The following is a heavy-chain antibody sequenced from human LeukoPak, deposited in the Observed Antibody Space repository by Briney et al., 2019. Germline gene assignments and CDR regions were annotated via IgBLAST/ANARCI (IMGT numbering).Heavy chain of an antibody. CDR2: INHSGST. CDR3: ANAKRYCSGGSCYSYND. D-gene: IGHD2-15*01. J-gene: IGHJ4*02. CDR1: GGSFSGYY. V-gene: IGHV4-34*01. Sequence: SETLSLTCAVSGGSFSGYYWSWIRQPPGKGLEWIGEINHSGSTNYNPSLKSRVTISVDTSKNQFSLKLSSVTAADTAVYYCANAKRYCSGGSCYSYNDWGQGTLVTVSS.